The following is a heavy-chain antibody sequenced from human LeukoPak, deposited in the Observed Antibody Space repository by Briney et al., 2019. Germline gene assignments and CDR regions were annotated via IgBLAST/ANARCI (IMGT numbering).Heavy chain of an antibody. V-gene: IGHV3-23*01. D-gene: IGHD5-12*01. CDR1: GFTFSNYA. CDR3: AKDREGLSSGYDLEYFDF. CDR2: ISGGGGTT. Sequence: GGSLRLSCLASGFTFSNYAMNWVRQAPGKGLEWVSAISGGGGTTYYADSVKGRFTISRDNSKNTLFLQMNSLRAEDTAVYYCAKDREGLSSGYDLEYFDFWGQGTLVTVSS. J-gene: IGHJ4*02.